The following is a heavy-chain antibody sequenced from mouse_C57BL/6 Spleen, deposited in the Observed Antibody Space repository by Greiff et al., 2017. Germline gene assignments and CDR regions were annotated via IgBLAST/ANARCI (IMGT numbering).Heavy chain of an antibody. CDR2: IYPGDGDT. Sequence: QVQLQQSGPELVKPGASVKISCKASGYAFSSSWMNWVKQRPGKGLEWIGRIYPGDGDTNYNGKFKGKATLTADKSSSTAYMQLSSLTSEDSAVDFCAGYYYGSSSWFAYWGQGTLVTVSA. J-gene: IGHJ3*01. D-gene: IGHD1-1*01. CDR3: AGYYYGSSSWFAY. CDR1: GYAFSSSW. V-gene: IGHV1-82*01.